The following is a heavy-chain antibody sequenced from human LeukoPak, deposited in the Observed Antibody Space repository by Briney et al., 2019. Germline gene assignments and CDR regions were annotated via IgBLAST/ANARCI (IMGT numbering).Heavy chain of an antibody. Sequence: ASVKVSCKASGYTFTGYYMHWVRQAPGQGLEWMGWINPNSGGTNYAQKFQGRVTMTRDTSTSTVYMELSSLRSEDTAVYYCARGPYCSGGSCYSLYYFDYWGQGTLVTVSS. CDR1: GYTFTGYY. D-gene: IGHD2-15*01. V-gene: IGHV1-2*02. CDR3: ARGPYCSGGSCYSLYYFDY. J-gene: IGHJ4*02. CDR2: INPNSGGT.